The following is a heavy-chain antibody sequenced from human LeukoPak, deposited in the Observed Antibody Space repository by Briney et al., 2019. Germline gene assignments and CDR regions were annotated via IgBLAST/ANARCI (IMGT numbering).Heavy chain of an antibody. CDR3: ARVRSAYGSGIFDY. CDR2: IKQDGSEK. J-gene: IGHJ4*02. Sequence: PGGSLRLSCAASGFTFSSYWMSWVRQAPGKGLEWVANIKQDGSEKYYVDSVKGRFTISRDNAKNSLYLQMNSLRAEDTAVYYCARVRSAYGSGIFDYWGQGTLVTVSS. V-gene: IGHV3-7*01. D-gene: IGHD3-10*01. CDR1: GFTFSSYW.